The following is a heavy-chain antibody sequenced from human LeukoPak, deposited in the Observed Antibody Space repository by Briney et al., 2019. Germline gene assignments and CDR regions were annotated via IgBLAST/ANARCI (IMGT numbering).Heavy chain of an antibody. J-gene: IGHJ4*02. CDR3: AKNKGYCSSTSCRDY. Sequence: GGSLRLSCAASGFTFSSYAMSWVRQAPGKGLEWVSAISGSGGSTHYADSVKGRFTISRDNSKNTLYLQMNSLRAEDTAVYYCAKNKGYCSSTSCRDYWGQGTLVTVSS. D-gene: IGHD2-2*01. CDR1: GFTFSSYA. V-gene: IGHV3-23*01. CDR2: ISGSGGST.